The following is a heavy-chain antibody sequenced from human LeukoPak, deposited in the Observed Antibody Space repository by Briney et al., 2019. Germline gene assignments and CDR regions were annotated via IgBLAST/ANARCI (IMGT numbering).Heavy chain of an antibody. CDR2: IYTSGST. J-gene: IGHJ3*02. V-gene: IGHV4-61*02. CDR1: GGSISSGSYY. CDR3: ARDFWVKKYQLLPPGAFDI. Sequence: SQTLSLTCTVSGGSISSGSYYWSWIRQPAGKGLEWIGRIYTSGSTNYNPSLKSRVTISVDTSKNQFSLKLSSVTAADTAVYYCARDFWVKKYQLLPPGAFDIWGQGTMVTVSS. D-gene: IGHD2-2*01.